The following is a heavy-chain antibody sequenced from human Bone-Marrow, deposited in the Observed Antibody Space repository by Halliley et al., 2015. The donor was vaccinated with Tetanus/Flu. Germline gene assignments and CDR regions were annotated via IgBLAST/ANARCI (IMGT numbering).Heavy chain of an antibody. CDR2: IYYSGIT. V-gene: IGHV4-39*01. J-gene: IGHJ4*02. Sequence: RGRGGIGTIYYSGITSYTPPLKGRVPIPVDTSKTQFPQKLLSVTAADTAVYYCARGGSAMVLDFWGQGTLVTVSS. D-gene: IGHD5-18*01. CDR3: ARGGSAMVLDF.